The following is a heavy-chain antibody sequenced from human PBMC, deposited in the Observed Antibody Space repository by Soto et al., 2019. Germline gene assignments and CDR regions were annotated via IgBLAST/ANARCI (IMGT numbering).Heavy chain of an antibody. V-gene: IGHV3-23*03. CDR1: GFTFSSYA. CDR3: VRTSSY. Sequence: EVQLLESGGGLVQPGGSLRLSCAASGFTFSSYAMSWVRQAPGKGLEWVSVIYGGGPTLYSDSVKGRFTISRDNSKNTVFLQMNSLRAEDTAVYYCVRTSSYWGQGTRVIVSS. D-gene: IGHD2-2*01. CDR2: IYGGGPT. J-gene: IGHJ4*02.